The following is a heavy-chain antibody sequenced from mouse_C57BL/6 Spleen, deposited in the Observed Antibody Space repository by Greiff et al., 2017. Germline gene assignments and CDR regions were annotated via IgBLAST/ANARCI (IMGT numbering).Heavy chain of an antibody. CDR1: GFTFSNYW. Sequence: EVHLVESGGGLVQPGGSMKLSCVASGFTFSNYWMNWVRQSPEKGLEWVAQIRLKSDNYATHYAESVKGRFTISRDDSKSSVYLQMNNLRAEDTGIYYCTGGDSKGGNYFDYWGQGTTLTVSS. D-gene: IGHD2-5*01. V-gene: IGHV6-3*01. CDR3: TGGDSKGGNYFDY. CDR2: IRLKSDNYAT. J-gene: IGHJ2*01.